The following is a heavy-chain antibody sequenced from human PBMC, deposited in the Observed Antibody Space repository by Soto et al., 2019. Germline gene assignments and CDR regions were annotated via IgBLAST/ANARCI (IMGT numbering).Heavy chain of an antibody. CDR3: ASSTVTTRMYYYYYMDV. CDR2: ISWDAGSI. D-gene: IGHD4-17*01. J-gene: IGHJ6*03. Sequence: GGSLRLSCAAASGFTFDDYVMHWVRQAPGKGLEWVSGISWDAGSIGYADSVKGRFTISRDNAKNSLYLQMNSLRPEDTALYYCASSTVTTRMYYYYYMDVWGRGTTVTVSS. CDR1: GFTFDDYV. V-gene: IGHV3-9*01.